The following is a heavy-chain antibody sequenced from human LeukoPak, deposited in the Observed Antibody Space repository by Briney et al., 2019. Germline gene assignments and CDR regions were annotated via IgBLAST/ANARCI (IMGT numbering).Heavy chain of an antibody. J-gene: IGHJ4*02. Sequence: SQTLSLTCAISGDSVSSNSAAWNWIRQSPSRGLEWLGSTYYRSKWYNDYAVSVKSRITINPDTSKNQFSLQLNSVTPEDTAVYYCARAAISQLWSDPFDYWGQGTLVTVSS. V-gene: IGHV6-1*01. CDR2: TYYRSKWYN. CDR1: GDSVSSNSAA. D-gene: IGHD5-18*01. CDR3: ARAAISQLWSDPFDY.